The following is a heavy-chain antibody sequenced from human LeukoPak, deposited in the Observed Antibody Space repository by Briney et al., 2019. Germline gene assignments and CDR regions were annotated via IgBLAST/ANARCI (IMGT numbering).Heavy chain of an antibody. Sequence: GGSLRLSCAASGFMFSSYWMSWVRQAPGKGLEWVADIKEDGSEKSYVDSVKGRFTISRDNAKNSLYLQMNTLRAEDTAVYYCARDKPRDSVAGSNFDYWGQGILVTVSS. J-gene: IGHJ4*02. CDR3: ARDKPRDSVAGSNFDY. CDR2: IKEDGSEK. V-gene: IGHV3-7*01. D-gene: IGHD6-19*01. CDR1: GFMFSSYW.